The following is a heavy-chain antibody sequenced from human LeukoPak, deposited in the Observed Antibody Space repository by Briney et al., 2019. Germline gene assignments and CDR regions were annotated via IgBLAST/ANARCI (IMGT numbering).Heavy chain of an antibody. V-gene: IGHV4-61*02. D-gene: IGHD6-6*01. Sequence: SETLSLTCTVSGGSISSGSYYWSWIRQPAGKGLEWIGRIYTSGSTNYNPSLKSRVTISVDTSKNQFSLKLSSVTAADTAVYYCAREIGQLVLFGRYSDLWGRGTLVTVSS. J-gene: IGHJ2*01. CDR3: AREIGQLVLFGRYSDL. CDR1: GGSISSGSYY. CDR2: IYTSGST.